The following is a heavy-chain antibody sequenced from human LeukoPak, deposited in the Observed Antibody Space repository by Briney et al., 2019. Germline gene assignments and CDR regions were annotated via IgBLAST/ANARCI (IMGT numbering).Heavy chain of an antibody. CDR1: GDSVSSNSAA. CDR2: TYYSSKWFC. J-gene: IGHJ4*02. V-gene: IGHV6-1*01. Sequence: SQTLSLTCALSGDSVSSNSAAWNWLRQSPSRGLEWLGRTYYSSKWFCEYPVSVTRRTTINPDTSKNQFSLQLKSVTPEDTAVYYCARTGGHFDYWGQGTLVTVSS. D-gene: IGHD3-10*01. CDR3: ARTGGHFDY.